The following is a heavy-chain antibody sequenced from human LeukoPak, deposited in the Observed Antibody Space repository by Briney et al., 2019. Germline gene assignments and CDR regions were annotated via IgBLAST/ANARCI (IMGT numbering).Heavy chain of an antibody. J-gene: IGHJ5*02. CDR2: IYYDGST. CDR3: ARRLCSSLTCNIGPSGNWLDP. D-gene: IGHD2-2*02. Sequence: SETLSLTCTVSGGSMSNYWWNWIRQPPGKGLEWIGYIYYDGSTYYNPALNSRVTISIDTSKNQFSLKLNSVTAADTAVYYCARRLCSSLTCNIGPSGNWLDPWGQGTLVTVSS. CDR1: GGSMSNYW. V-gene: IGHV4-59*08.